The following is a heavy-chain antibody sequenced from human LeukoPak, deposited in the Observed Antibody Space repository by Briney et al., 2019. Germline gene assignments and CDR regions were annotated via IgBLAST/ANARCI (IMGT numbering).Heavy chain of an antibody. J-gene: IGHJ5*02. Sequence: ASVKVSCKASGGTFSSYAISWVRQAPGQGLEWMGGIIPIFGTANYAQKFQGRVTITADESTSTAYMELSSLRSEDTAVYYCATSRRIHGSGLAVRYSWLDPWGQGTLVTVSS. CDR3: ATSRRIHGSGLAVRYSWLDP. CDR1: GGTFSSYA. V-gene: IGHV1-69*13. CDR2: IIPIFGTA. D-gene: IGHD3-10*01.